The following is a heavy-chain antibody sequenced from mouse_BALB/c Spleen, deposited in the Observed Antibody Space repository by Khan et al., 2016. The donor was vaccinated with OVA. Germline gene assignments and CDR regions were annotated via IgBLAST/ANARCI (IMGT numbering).Heavy chain of an antibody. CDR2: ISYSGNT. CDR3: ARTARIKY. Sequence: VQLKESGPGLEKPSQSLSLTCTVTGYSITSGFGWNWIRQFPGNKLEWMGYISYSGNTNYNPSLKSQISITRDTSKNQFFLQLNSVTTEDTATYYCARTARIKYWGQGTTLTVSA. J-gene: IGHJ2*01. CDR1: GYSITSGFG. V-gene: IGHV3-2*02. D-gene: IGHD1-2*01.